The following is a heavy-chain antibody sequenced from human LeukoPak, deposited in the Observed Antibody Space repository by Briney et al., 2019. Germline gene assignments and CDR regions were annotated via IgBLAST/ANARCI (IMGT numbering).Heavy chain of an antibody. V-gene: IGHV3-23*01. D-gene: IGHD4-17*01. J-gene: IGHJ4*02. CDR3: AKLDYGDYPYYFDY. CDR1: GFTVSTNY. Sequence: GGSLRLSCAASGFTVSTNYMSWVRQAPGKGLEWVSAISGSGGSTYYADSVKGRFTISRDNSKNTLYLQMNSLRAEDTAVYYCAKLDYGDYPYYFDYWGQGTLVTVSS. CDR2: ISGSGGST.